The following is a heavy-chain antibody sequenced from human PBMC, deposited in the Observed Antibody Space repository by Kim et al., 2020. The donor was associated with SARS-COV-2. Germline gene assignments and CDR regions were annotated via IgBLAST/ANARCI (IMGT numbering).Heavy chain of an antibody. CDR2: ISDSGFRT. Sequence: GGSLRLSCAASGFPFSNFAMSWARQAPGKGLEWVSTISDSGFRTHYADSVKGRVTISRDNSKNILFLQMSSLRAEDTAIYYCDASDYWGQGALVTVSS. V-gene: IGHV3-23*01. CDR3: DASDY. J-gene: IGHJ4*02. CDR1: GFPFSNFA.